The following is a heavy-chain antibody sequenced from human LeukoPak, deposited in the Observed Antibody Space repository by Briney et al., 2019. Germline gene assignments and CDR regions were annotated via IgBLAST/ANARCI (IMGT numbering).Heavy chain of an antibody. CDR3: ARGGFGVVINQLDY. J-gene: IGHJ4*02. D-gene: IGHD3-3*01. CDR2: ISSSSSYI. Sequence: PGGSLRLSCAASGFTFSSYSMNWVRQAPGKGLEWVSSISSSSSYIYYADSVKGRFTISRDNAKNSLYLQMYSLRAEDTAVYYCARGGFGVVINQLDYWGQGTLVTVSS. CDR1: GFTFSSYS. V-gene: IGHV3-21*01.